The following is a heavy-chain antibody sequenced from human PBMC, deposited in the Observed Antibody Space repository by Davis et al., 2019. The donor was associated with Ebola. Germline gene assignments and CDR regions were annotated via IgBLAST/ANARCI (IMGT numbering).Heavy chain of an antibody. CDR3: AREGTRYNSFDDGFDL. D-gene: IGHD1-20*01. V-gene: IGHV3-74*01. CDR2: MNIDGSST. Sequence: PGGSLRLSCVASGFSVRDYWMHWVRQAPGKGLVWVSRMNIDGSSTSYADSVKGRFTISRDNAKSTLYLQLDSLRAEDTAVYYCAREGTRYNSFDDGFDLWGQGTMVTVSS. J-gene: IGHJ3*01. CDR1: GFSVRDYW.